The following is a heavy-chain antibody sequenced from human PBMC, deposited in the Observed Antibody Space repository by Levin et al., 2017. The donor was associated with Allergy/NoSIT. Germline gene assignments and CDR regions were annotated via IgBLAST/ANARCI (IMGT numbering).Heavy chain of an antibody. D-gene: IGHD6-13*01. CDR2: IWYDGSNK. Sequence: GGSLRLSCAASGFTFSSYGMHWVRQAPGKGLEWVAVIWYDGSNKYYADSVKGRFTISRDNSKNTLYLQMNSLRAEDTAVYYCARIYHSSSWDLWNHYYYGMDVWGQGTTVTVSS. V-gene: IGHV3-33*01. CDR1: GFTFSSYG. CDR3: ARIYHSSSWDLWNHYYYGMDV. J-gene: IGHJ6*02.